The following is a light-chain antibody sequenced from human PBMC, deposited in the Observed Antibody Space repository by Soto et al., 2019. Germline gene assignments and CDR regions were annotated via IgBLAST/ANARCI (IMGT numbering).Light chain of an antibody. Sequence: QSVLTQPASVSGSPGQSITISCTGNSSDVGRYNYVSWYQQHPGRAPRLIVYEVINRPAGVSNRFSGSKSGNTASLTISGLHAADEADYYCCSYTRSSTLLFGGGTKLTVL. CDR3: CSYTRSSTLL. V-gene: IGLV2-14*01. CDR2: EVI. CDR1: SSDVGRYNY. J-gene: IGLJ2*01.